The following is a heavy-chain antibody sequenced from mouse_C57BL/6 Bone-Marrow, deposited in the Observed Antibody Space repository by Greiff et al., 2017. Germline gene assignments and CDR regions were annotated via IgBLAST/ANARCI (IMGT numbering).Heavy chain of an antibody. CDR2: IDPEIGDT. CDR3: SSFDGNYFDF. D-gene: IGHD2-3*01. Sequence: EVQLVESGAELVRPGASVKLSCTASGFNIKDDYIHWVKQRLEQGLEWIGWIDPEIGDTEYASKFQGKATITSDTSSNTAYRQLSSLTSEDTAVYYCSSFDGNYFDFWGQGTPLTVAS. J-gene: IGHJ2*01. CDR1: GFNIKDDY. V-gene: IGHV14-4*01.